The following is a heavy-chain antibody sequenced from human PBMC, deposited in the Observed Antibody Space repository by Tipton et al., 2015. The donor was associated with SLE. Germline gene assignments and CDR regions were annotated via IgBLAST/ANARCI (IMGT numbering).Heavy chain of an antibody. J-gene: IGHJ3*02. Sequence: TLSLTCTVSGGSISSYYWSWIRQPPGKGLEWIGYIYHSGSTNYNPSLKSRVTMSVDTSKNQFSLKLSSVTAADTAVYYCSRDTRLAAAGPGDAFDIWGQGTMVTVSS. D-gene: IGHD6-13*01. V-gene: IGHV4-59*12. CDR2: IYHSGST. CDR3: SRDTRLAAAGPGDAFDI. CDR1: GGSISSYY.